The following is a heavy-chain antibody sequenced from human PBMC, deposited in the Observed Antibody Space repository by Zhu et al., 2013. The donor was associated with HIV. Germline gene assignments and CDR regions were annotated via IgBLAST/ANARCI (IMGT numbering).Heavy chain of an antibody. CDR1: GYSFTSYD. D-gene: IGHD6-13*01. CDR3: ARGRSSSSLHNYGMDV. V-gene: IGHV1-8*01. J-gene: IGHJ6*02. Sequence: QVQLVQSGAEVKKPGASVKVSCKTSGYSFTSYDINWVRQATGQGLEWMGWMNPHSGHSGYAQKFQGRGTMTMNTSISTVYMELSSLRSEDTAVYYCARGRSSSSLHNYGMDVVGQGTAITVTS. CDR2: MNPHSGHS.